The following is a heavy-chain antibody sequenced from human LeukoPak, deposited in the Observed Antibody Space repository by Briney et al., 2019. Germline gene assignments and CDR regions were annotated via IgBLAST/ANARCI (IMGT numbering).Heavy chain of an antibody. CDR3: ARDKGSTVTTTDYYYYMDV. CDR2: IIPIFGTA. Sequence: GSSVKVSCRAPGGTFSSYAISWVRQAPGQGLEWMGGIIPIFGTANYAQKFQGRVTITTDESTSTAYMELSSLRSEDTAVYYCARDKGSTVTTTDYYYYMDVWGKGTTVTVSS. CDR1: GGTFSSYA. V-gene: IGHV1-69*05. J-gene: IGHJ6*03. D-gene: IGHD4-17*01.